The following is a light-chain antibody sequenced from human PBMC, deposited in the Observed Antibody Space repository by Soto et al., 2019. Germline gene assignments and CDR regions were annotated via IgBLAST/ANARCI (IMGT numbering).Light chain of an antibody. CDR1: SSNIGAGYD. CDR3: QSYDSSLSGSRV. CDR2: GNS. J-gene: IGLJ3*02. V-gene: IGLV1-40*01. Sequence: QSVLTQPPSVSGAPGQRVTISCTGSSSNIGAGYDVHWYQQLPGTAPKLLIYGNSNRPSGVPDRFSGSKSGTSDSLAITGLQAEDEADYYCQSYDSSLSGSRVFGGGTKLTV.